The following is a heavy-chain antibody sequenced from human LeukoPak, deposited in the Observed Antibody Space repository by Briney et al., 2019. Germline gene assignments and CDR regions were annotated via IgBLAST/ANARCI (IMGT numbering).Heavy chain of an antibody. CDR2: INPNSGGT. Sequence: ASVKVSCKASGYTFTGYYMHWVRQAPGQGLEWMGWINPNSGGTNYAQKFQGRVTMTRDTSISTAYMELSRLRSDDTAVYYCARRYYDILTGYTNFDYWGQGTLVTVS. V-gene: IGHV1-2*02. CDR3: ARRYYDILTGYTNFDY. CDR1: GYTFTGYY. J-gene: IGHJ4*02. D-gene: IGHD3-9*01.